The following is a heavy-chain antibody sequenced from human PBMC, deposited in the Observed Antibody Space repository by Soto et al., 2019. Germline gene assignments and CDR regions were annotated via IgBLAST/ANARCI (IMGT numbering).Heavy chain of an antibody. Sequence: GGSKRLSCGASGFTFRDYAVNWVRQAPGKGLEWVSGIVGSGASTNYADSVKGRFTISRDNSKNTLYLHMNGLRAEDTATYYCAKLPSSGFYYFDYWGQGTPVTVSS. J-gene: IGHJ4*02. CDR3: AKLPSSGFYYFDY. V-gene: IGHV3-23*01. CDR2: IVGSGAST. CDR1: GFTFRDYA. D-gene: IGHD3-22*01.